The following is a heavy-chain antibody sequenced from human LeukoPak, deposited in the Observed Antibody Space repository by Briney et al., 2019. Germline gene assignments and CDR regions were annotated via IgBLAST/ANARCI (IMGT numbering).Heavy chain of an antibody. CDR3: ATGYSYGQDDAFDI. V-gene: IGHV1-24*01. Sequence: ASVKVSCKVSGYTRTELSMHWVRQAPGKGLEWMEGFDPEDGETIYAQKFQGRVTMTEDTSTDTAYMELSSLRSEDTAVYYCATGYSYGQDDAFDIWGQGTMVTVSS. J-gene: IGHJ3*02. CDR2: FDPEDGET. D-gene: IGHD5-18*01. CDR1: GYTRTELS.